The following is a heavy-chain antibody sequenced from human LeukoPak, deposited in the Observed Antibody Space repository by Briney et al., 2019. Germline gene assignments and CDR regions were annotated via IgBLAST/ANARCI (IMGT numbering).Heavy chain of an antibody. J-gene: IGHJ6*03. D-gene: IGHD2-15*01. CDR3: ARGYCSGGSCYSSYYYSYMDV. CDR1: GSSIGSSSYY. V-gene: IGHV4-39*07. CDR2: INYSGST. Sequence: SETLSLTCSVSGSSIGSSSYYWGWIRQPRGKGLEWIGSINYSGSTYYNPSLKSRVTISVDRSKNQFSLKLSSVTAADTAVYYCARGYCSGGSCYSSYYYSYMDVWGKGTTVTVSS.